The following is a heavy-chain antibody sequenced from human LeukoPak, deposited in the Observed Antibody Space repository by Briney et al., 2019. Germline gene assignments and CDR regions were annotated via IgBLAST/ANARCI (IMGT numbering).Heavy chain of an antibody. CDR1: GFTFSIYS. CDR3: AKGVGQQLVLTEYYFDY. D-gene: IGHD6-13*01. Sequence: PGGSLRLSCAASGFTFSIYSMNWVRQAPGKGLEWVSKISSDSSSIYYADSVKGRFTISRDNAKNTLYLQMNSLRAEDTAVYYCAKGVGQQLVLTEYYFDYWGQGTLVTVSS. CDR2: ISSDSSSI. V-gene: IGHV3-48*01. J-gene: IGHJ4*02.